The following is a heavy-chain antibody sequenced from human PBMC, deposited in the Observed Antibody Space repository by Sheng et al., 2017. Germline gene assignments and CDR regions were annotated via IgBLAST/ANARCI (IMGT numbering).Heavy chain of an antibody. V-gene: IGHV3-23*04. J-gene: IGHJ3*02. D-gene: IGHD5-12*01. CDR1: RFTFSTYA. CDR2: ISSSGDKT. CDR3: AKHQGTSGYDFDAFDI. Sequence: EVQLVESGGGLVRPGWSLRLSCAASRFTFSTYAMSWVRQAPGKGLEWVSSISSSGDKTYYADSVKGRFTISRDNSKNTLYLQMNSLRGEDTSVNYCAKHQGTSGYDFDAFDIWGQGT.